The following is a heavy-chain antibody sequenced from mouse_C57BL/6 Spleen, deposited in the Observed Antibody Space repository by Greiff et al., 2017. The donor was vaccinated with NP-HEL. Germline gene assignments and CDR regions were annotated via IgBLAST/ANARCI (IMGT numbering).Heavy chain of an antibody. CDR3: ARGMITTDGYYAMDY. CDR2: ISDGGSYT. Sequence: EVQRVESGGGLVKPGGSLKLSCAASGFTFSSYAMSWVRQTPEKRLEWVATISDGGSYTYYPDNVKGRFTISRDNAKNNLYLQMSHLKSEDTAMYYCARGMITTDGYYAMDYWGQGTSVTVSS. J-gene: IGHJ4*01. D-gene: IGHD2-4*01. CDR1: GFTFSSYA. V-gene: IGHV5-4*01.